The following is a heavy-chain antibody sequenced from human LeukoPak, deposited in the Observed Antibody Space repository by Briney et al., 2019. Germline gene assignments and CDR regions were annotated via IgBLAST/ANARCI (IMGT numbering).Heavy chain of an antibody. Sequence: GGSLRLSCAASGFTFSSYAMSWVRQAPGKGLEWVSAISGSGGSTCYADSVKGRFTISRDNSKNTLYLQMNSLRAEDTAVYYCAKDPGQWLVNDWFDPWGQGTLVAVSS. CDR1: GFTFSSYA. D-gene: IGHD6-19*01. J-gene: IGHJ5*02. CDR3: AKDPGQWLVNDWFDP. CDR2: ISGSGGST. V-gene: IGHV3-23*01.